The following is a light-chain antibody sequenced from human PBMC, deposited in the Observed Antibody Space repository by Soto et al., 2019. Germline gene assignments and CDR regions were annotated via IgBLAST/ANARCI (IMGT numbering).Light chain of an antibody. CDR2: EAS. CDR3: QQYESYPGT. V-gene: IGKV1-5*03. CDR1: QSISSW. J-gene: IGKJ4*01. Sequence: DIQMTQSPSTLSASVGDRVTITCRASQSISSWLAWYQQKPGKAPNHLIYEASSLESGVPSRFGDSGSGTEFTLTISNLEPDDYATYYCQQYESYPGTFGGGTTVE.